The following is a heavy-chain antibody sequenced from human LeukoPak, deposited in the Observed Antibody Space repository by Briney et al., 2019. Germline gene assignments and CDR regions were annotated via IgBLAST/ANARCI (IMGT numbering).Heavy chain of an antibody. CDR2: IIPIFGTA. V-gene: IGHV1-69*13. CDR1: GGTFSSHA. J-gene: IGHJ1*01. D-gene: IGHD2-21*01. CDR3: ARDSSEFRSLIPH. Sequence: SVKVSCKASGGTFSSHAISWVRQAPGQGLEWMGGIIPIFGTAKYAQKFQGRVTITANESTSTAYMELSSLRSEDTAVYYCARDSSEFRSLIPHWGQGTLVTVSS.